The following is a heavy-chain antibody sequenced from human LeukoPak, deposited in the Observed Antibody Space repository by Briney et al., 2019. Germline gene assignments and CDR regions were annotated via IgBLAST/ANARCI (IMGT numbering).Heavy chain of an antibody. J-gene: IGHJ4*02. CDR1: GFAFSTYW. Sequence: GGSLRLSCAASGFAFSTYWMHWVRQAPGKGPVWVSRISPDGRDTIYADSVKGRFTMSRDNDKNTLYLQLSSLRAEDTAVYYCARDGVAGTDYWGQGTLVTVSS. V-gene: IGHV3-74*01. CDR2: ISPDGRDT. D-gene: IGHD6-19*01. CDR3: ARDGVAGTDY.